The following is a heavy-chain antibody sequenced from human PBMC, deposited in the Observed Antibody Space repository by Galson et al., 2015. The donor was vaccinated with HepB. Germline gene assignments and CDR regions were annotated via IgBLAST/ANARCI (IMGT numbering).Heavy chain of an antibody. J-gene: IGHJ4*02. CDR2: ISANNGNT. Sequence: SGYPFNSYGISWVRQAPGQGLEWMGWISANNGNTNYAQKLQGRVTMTTDTSTSTAYMELRSLSSDDTAVYYCARTSRERSIYHTYWGQGTLVTVSS. V-gene: IGHV1-18*04. CDR1: GYPFNSYG. D-gene: IGHD6-6*01. CDR3: ARTSRERSIYHTY.